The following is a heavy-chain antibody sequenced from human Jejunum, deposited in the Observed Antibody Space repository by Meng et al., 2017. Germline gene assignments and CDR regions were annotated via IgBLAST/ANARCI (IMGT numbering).Heavy chain of an antibody. Sequence: GGSMRLSCAASGFTFSNYWLNWVREAPGKGLEWVANIRQDESLKYYVDSVKGRFTISRDNARNSLYLQMDSLRAEDTAVYYGARPQYNYGRDPFEHWGQGTLVTVSS. J-gene: IGHJ4*02. CDR3: ARPQYNYGRDPFEH. V-gene: IGHV3-7*03. CDR2: IRQDESLK. D-gene: IGHD5-18*01. CDR1: GFTFSNYW.